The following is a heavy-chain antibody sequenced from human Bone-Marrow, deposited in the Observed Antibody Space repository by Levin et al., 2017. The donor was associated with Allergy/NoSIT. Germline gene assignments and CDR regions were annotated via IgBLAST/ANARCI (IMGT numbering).Heavy chain of an antibody. J-gene: IGHJ4*02. CDR2: ISRSGHTM. CDR3: TRSLFSDCSGGSCYNSGY. D-gene: IGHD2-15*01. Sequence: GGSLRLSCAASGFTFSDFYLSWIRQAPGKGLEWVSYISRSGHTMSHADSVKGRFTISRDNANQSLYLQMNSLRVEDTAVYFCTRSLFSDCSGGSCYNSGYWGQGTLLTVSS. V-gene: IGHV3-11*01. CDR1: GFTFSDFY.